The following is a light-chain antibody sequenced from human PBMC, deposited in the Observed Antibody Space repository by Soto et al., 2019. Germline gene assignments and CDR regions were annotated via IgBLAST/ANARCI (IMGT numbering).Light chain of an antibody. Sequence: ENVLTQSPATLSLSPGERATLSCRASQSVSSNLAWYQQKPGQAPRLLIYDASNRATGIPARFSGSGSGTDFTLTISGLQPEDFAVYYCHQRSNWPPTFGGGTKVEIK. J-gene: IGKJ4*01. CDR3: HQRSNWPPT. V-gene: IGKV3-11*01. CDR1: QSVSSN. CDR2: DAS.